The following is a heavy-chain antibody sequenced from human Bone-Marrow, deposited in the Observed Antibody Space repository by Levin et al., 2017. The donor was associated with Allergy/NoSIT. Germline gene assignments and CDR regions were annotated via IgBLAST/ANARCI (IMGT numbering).Heavy chain of an antibody. CDR1: GFRFDDYA. CDR3: VRQRDTTEARSCSGGNCYPNYFDT. J-gene: IGHJ5*02. V-gene: IGHV3-20*01. CDR2: VNWSGDNT. Sequence: GGSLRLSCEVSGFRFDDYAMSWVRQAPGKGLEWVSGVNWSGDNTGYADSVRDRFTVSRDNAKNSLYLQMDSLRPEDTAFYHCVRQRDTTEARSCSGGNCYPNYFDTWGQGTLVTVSS. D-gene: IGHD6-25*01.